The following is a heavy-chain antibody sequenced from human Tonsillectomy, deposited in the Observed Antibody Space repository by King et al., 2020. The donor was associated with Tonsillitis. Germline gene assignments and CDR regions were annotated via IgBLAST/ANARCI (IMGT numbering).Heavy chain of an antibody. Sequence: VQLVQSGAEVKKPGSSVKGSCKASGGTFSNHAISWVRQAPGQGLEGMGGIIPLFGTAHYAQKFQGRDTITADKSTNTAYMELSRLGSEDTARYYCARDRGFCGVVTPIEYWGPGTLVTVPS. V-gene: IGHV1-69*06. D-gene: IGHD3-3*01. CDR1: GGTFSNHA. J-gene: IGHJ4*02. CDR2: IIPLFGTA. CDR3: ARDRGFCGVVTPIEY.